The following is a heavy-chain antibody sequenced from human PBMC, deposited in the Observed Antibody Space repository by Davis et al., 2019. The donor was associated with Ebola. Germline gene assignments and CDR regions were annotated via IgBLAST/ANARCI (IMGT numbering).Heavy chain of an antibody. Sequence: ASVKVSCKASGYTFTGYYMHWVRQAPGQGLEWMGWINPNSGGTNYVQKLQGRVTMTTDTSTSTAYMELRSLRSDDTAVYYCARGGVGATTGWFDPWGQGTLVTVSS. CDR2: INPNSGGT. CDR1: GYTFTGYY. D-gene: IGHD1-26*01. V-gene: IGHV1-2*02. CDR3: ARGGVGATTGWFDP. J-gene: IGHJ5*02.